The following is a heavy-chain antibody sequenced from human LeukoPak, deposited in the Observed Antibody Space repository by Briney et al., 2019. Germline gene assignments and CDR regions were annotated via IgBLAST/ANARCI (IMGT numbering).Heavy chain of an antibody. V-gene: IGHV3-23*01. CDR1: GFTFSSYA. Sequence: GGSLRLSCAASGFTFSSYALSWVRQAPGKGLEWVSTISGSGGSTYYADSVKGRFTISRDNSKNTLYLQMNSLRAEDTAVYYCANSPLVRERYSYFDSWGQGTLVTVSS. D-gene: IGHD3-9*01. CDR2: ISGSGGST. J-gene: IGHJ4*02. CDR3: ANSPLVRERYSYFDS.